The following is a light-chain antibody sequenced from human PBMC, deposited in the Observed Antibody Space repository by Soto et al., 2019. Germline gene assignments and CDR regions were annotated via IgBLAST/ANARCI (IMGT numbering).Light chain of an antibody. CDR1: QSISNW. J-gene: IGKJ1*01. CDR2: HAS. V-gene: IGKV1-5*01. CDR3: QQDNSYS. Sequence: HLPQSPDPLPASLGDRVPITCRASQSISNWLAWYQQKPGTAPKVLIYHASNLQSGVPSRFSGSGSGTEFTLTISSLQPDDFATYYCQQDNSYSVGQGTKVDIK.